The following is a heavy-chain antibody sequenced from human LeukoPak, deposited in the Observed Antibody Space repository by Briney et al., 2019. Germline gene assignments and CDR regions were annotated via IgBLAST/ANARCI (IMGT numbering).Heavy chain of an antibody. CDR1: GGSISSYY. D-gene: IGHD2-15*01. J-gene: IGHJ4*02. CDR2: IYCSGST. Sequence: ASETLSLTCTVSGGSISSYYWSWIRQPPGKGLEWIGYIYCSGSTNYNPSLKSRVTISVDTSKNQFSLKLSSVTAADTAVYYCARRPVYCSGGSCYSTQFFDYWGQGTLVTVSS. V-gene: IGHV4-59*08. CDR3: ARRPVYCSGGSCYSTQFFDY.